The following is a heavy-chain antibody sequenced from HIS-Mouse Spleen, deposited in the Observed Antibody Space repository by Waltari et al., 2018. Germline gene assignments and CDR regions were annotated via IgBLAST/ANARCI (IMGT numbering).Heavy chain of an antibody. CDR1: GGSISSRSHY. V-gene: IGHV4-39*07. Sequence: QLQLQESGPGLVKPSETLSLTCTVSGGSISSRSHYWGWIRQPPGKGLEWIWSIYYSGSTYYNPSLKGRVTISVDTAKNQFSLKLSSVTAADTAVYYCAREIPYSSSWYDWYFDLWGRGTLVTVSS. CDR2: IYYSGST. J-gene: IGHJ2*01. CDR3: AREIPYSSSWYDWYFDL. D-gene: IGHD6-13*01.